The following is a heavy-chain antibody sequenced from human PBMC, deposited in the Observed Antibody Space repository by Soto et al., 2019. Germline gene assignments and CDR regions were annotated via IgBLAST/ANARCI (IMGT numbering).Heavy chain of an antibody. J-gene: IGHJ4*02. V-gene: IGHV1-3*01. D-gene: IGHD4-17*01. CDR1: GYTFTRYN. Sequence: QVQLVQSGAEVKKPGASVKVSCKASGYTFTRYNMHWVRQAPGQRLEWMGWINAGNGNTKYSQKFQGRVTITRDTSANTAYMELSSLMSEDTGVYYCARPNDYDDCLDYWGQGTLVTVSS. CDR2: INAGNGNT. CDR3: ARPNDYDDCLDY.